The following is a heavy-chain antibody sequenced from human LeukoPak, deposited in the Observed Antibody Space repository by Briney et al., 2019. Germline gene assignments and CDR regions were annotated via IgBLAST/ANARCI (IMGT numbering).Heavy chain of an antibody. Sequence: PSETLSLTCTVSGGSINSSSYYWGWIRQPPWKGLEWIGSIHFIGITYYNPSLKSRITISVDTSKNQSSLRLNSVIAADTAVYYCARIKKGDYMDVWGKGTTVTVSS. CDR3: ARIKKGDYMDV. V-gene: IGHV4-39*07. CDR1: GGSINSSSYY. D-gene: IGHD3-16*01. CDR2: IHFIGIT. J-gene: IGHJ6*03.